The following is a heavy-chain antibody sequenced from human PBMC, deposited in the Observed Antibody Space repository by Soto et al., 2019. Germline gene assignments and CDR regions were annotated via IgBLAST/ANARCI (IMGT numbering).Heavy chain of an antibody. CDR3: EQRVLRTAFGLVTTTAIYFDF. CDR2: TYWADDK. CDR1: GFSLTTSRVG. Sequence: QITLNESGPTVVRPTETLTLTCTVSGFSLTTSRVGVGWIRQSPGKAPEWLALTYWADDKPYCASLKTRLTITKHTSKSQVVLTVPDLDPTETATYYCEQRVLRTAFGLVTTTAIYFDFWGQGTPVAVSS. V-gene: IGHV2-5*02. D-gene: IGHD3-3*01. J-gene: IGHJ4*02.